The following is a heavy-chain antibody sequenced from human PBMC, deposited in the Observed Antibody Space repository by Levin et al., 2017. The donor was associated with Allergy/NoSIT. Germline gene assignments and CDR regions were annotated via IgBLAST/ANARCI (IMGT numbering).Heavy chain of an antibody. CDR1: GFTFNRYS. Sequence: GGSLRLSCAASGFTFNRYSMNWVRQAPGQGLEWVSYISTSSSTIYYADSVKGRFTISRDNAKNSLYLQVNSLRDEDTAVYYCARATTDGPYYYYMDVWGKGTTVTVSS. D-gene: IGHD4-11*01. J-gene: IGHJ6*03. CDR3: ARATTDGPYYYYMDV. CDR2: ISTSSSTI. V-gene: IGHV3-48*02.